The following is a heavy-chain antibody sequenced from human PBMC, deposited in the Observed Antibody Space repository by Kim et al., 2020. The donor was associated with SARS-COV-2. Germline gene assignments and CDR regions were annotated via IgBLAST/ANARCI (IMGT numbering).Heavy chain of an antibody. D-gene: IGHD3-9*01. V-gene: IGHV4-59*13. CDR1: GGSISSYY. CDR2: IYYSGST. J-gene: IGHJ4*02. Sequence: SETLSLTCTVSGGSISSYYWSWIRQPPGKGLEWIGYIYYSGSTNYNPSLKSRVTISVDTSKNQSSLKLSSVTAADTAVYYCARTSYDLLTGYYTHFDYWGQGTLVTVSS. CDR3: ARTSYDLLTGYYTHFDY.